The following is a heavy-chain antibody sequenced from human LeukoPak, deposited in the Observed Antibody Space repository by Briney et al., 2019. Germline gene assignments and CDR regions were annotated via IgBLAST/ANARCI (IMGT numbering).Heavy chain of an antibody. CDR3: ARDGYYDSSGYSPTSAFDY. CDR2: IYYSGST. CDR1: GGSISSYY. J-gene: IGHJ4*02. Sequence: SETLSLTCTVSGGSISSYYWSWIRQPPGKGLEWIGYIYYSGSTNYNPSLKSRVTISVDTSKNQFSLKLSSVTAAGTAVYYCARDGYYDSSGYSPTSAFDYWGQGTLVTVSS. D-gene: IGHD3-22*01. V-gene: IGHV4-59*01.